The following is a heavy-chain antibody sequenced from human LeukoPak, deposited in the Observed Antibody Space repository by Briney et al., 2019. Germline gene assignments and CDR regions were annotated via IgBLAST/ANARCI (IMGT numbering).Heavy chain of an antibody. D-gene: IGHD4-23*01. CDR3: ATAPTTVVTPLGSGDGY. J-gene: IGHJ4*02. Sequence: SVKVYCKASGGTFSSYAISWVRQAPGQGLEWMGGIIPIFGTANYAQKFQGRVTITADESTSTAYMELSSLRSEDTAVYYCATAPTTVVTPLGSGDGYWGQGTLVTVSS. V-gene: IGHV1-69*13. CDR2: IIPIFGTA. CDR1: GGTFSSYA.